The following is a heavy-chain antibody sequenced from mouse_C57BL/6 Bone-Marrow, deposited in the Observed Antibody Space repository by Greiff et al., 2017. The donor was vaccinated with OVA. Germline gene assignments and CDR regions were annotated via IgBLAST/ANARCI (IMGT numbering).Heavy chain of an antibody. CDR2: IDPENGDT. J-gene: IGHJ2*01. V-gene: IGHV14-4*01. CDR3: TTDWEFDY. D-gene: IGHD4-1*01. CDR1: GFNIKDDY. Sequence: VHVKQSGAELVRPGASVKLSCTASGFNIKDDYMHWVKQRPEQGLEWIGWIDPENGDTEYASKFQGKATITADTSSNTAYLQLSSLTSEDTAVYYCTTDWEFDYWGQGTTLTVSS.